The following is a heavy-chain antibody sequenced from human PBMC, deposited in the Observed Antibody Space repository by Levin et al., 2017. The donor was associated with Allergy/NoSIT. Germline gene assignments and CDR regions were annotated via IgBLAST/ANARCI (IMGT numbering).Heavy chain of an antibody. CDR1: GFTFSSYW. CDR2: INSDGISI. D-gene: IGHD3-10*01. V-gene: IGHV3-74*01. J-gene: IGHJ4*02. Sequence: GGSLRLSCEASGFTFSSYWMHWVRQAPGKGLVWVSRINSDGISITYADSVKGRFTISRDNAKNTLYLQMSSLRAEDTAVYYCATERAGGRYFDYWGQGTLVTVSS. CDR3: ATERAGGRYFDY.